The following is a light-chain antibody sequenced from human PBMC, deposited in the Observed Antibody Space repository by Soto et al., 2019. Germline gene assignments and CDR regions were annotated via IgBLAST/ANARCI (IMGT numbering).Light chain of an antibody. CDR3: SSYTTTSPCV. V-gene: IGLV2-14*01. Sequence: QSALTQPASVSGSPGQSITISCTGTSSDVGGYKYVSWYQQYPGKAPKLMMYEVSNRPSGVSNRFSGSKSGNTASLTISGLQAEDEADYYGSSYTTTSPCVFGTGTKVTVL. CDR1: SSDVGGYKY. CDR2: EVS. J-gene: IGLJ1*01.